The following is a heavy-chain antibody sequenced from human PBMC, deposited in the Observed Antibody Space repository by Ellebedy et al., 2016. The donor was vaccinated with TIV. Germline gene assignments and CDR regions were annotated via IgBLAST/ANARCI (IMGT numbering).Heavy chain of an antibody. D-gene: IGHD3-9*01. CDR3: ARGVTGLDI. CDR2: ISSNSGDI. CDR1: GFTFSDYW. Sequence: GGSLRLXXAASGFTFSDYWMSWVRQAPGKGLEWVSSISSNSGDIYYADSVKGRFTISRDNAENSLYLQMNNLRAEDTAVYYCARGVTGLDIWGQGTMVTVSS. J-gene: IGHJ3*02. V-gene: IGHV3-21*06.